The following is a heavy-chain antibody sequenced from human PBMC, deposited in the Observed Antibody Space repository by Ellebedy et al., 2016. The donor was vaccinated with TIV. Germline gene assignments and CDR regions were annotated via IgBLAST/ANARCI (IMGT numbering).Heavy chain of an antibody. CDR3: AREFQFSYGMDV. V-gene: IGHV4-61*01. CDR2: IYYSGST. CDR1: GGSISSSSYY. Sequence: MPSETLSLTCTVSGGSISSSSYYWGWIRQPPGKGLEWIGYIYYSGSTNYNPSLKSRVTISVDTSKNQFSLKLSSVTAADTAVYYCAREFQFSYGMDVWGQGTAVTVSS. J-gene: IGHJ6*02.